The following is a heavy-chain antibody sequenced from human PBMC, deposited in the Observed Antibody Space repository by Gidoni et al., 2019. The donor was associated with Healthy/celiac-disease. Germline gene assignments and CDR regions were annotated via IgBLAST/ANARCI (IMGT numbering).Heavy chain of an antibody. Sequence: QVQLQESGLGLVKPSETLSLTCTVSGGSISSYYWSWIRQPPGKGLEWIGYIYYSGSTNYNPSLKSRVNISVDTSKNQFSLKLSSVTAADTAVYYCARSEMATSYYYYYMDVWGKGTTVTVSS. V-gene: IGHV4-59*01. CDR3: ARSEMATSYYYYYMDV. D-gene: IGHD5-12*01. CDR1: GGSISSYY. J-gene: IGHJ6*03. CDR2: IYYSGST.